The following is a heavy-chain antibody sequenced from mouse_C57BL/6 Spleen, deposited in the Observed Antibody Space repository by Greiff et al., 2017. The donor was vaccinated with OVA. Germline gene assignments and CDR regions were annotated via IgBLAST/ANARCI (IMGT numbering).Heavy chain of an antibody. Sequence: QVQLKQSGAELVRPGASVTLSCKASGYTFTDYEMHWVKQTPVHGLEWIGAIDPETGGTAYNQKFKGKAILTADKSSSTAYMELRSLTSEDSAVYYCTRLAYGSSLSWYFDVWGTGTTVTVSS. CDR2: IDPETGGT. J-gene: IGHJ1*03. CDR1: GYTFTDYE. V-gene: IGHV1-15*01. CDR3: TRLAYGSSLSWYFDV. D-gene: IGHD1-1*01.